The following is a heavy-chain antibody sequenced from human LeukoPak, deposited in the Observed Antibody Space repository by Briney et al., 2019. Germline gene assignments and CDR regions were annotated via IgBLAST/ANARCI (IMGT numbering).Heavy chain of an antibody. Sequence: TGGSLRLSCAASGFTFRTYAMSWVRQAPGKGLEWVAFIRYDGSNKYYADSVKGRFTISRDNSKNTLYLQMNSLRAEDTAVYYCAKGGVVPAAMPWYFDYWGQGTLVTVSS. V-gene: IGHV3-30*02. D-gene: IGHD2-2*01. CDR3: AKGGVVPAAMPWYFDY. CDR2: IRYDGSNK. CDR1: GFTFRTYA. J-gene: IGHJ4*02.